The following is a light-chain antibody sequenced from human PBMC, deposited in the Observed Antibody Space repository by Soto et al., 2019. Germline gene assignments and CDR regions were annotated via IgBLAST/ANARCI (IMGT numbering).Light chain of an antibody. CDR2: GAS. Sequence: ETVLTQSPGTLSLSPGERATLSCRASQSISSNYLAWFQQKSGQAPRLLIYGASSRATGIPDRFSASGSGTDFTLTISRLEPEDFAVYYCHQYGSAPRTFVQGTKVEIK. CDR3: HQYGSAPRT. J-gene: IGKJ1*01. V-gene: IGKV3-20*01. CDR1: QSISSNY.